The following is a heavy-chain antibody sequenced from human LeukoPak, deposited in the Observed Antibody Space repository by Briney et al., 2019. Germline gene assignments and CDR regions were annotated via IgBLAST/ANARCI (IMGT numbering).Heavy chain of an antibody. CDR1: GFTFSRYW. J-gene: IGHJ4*02. CDR3: ARDGLAAARDY. V-gene: IGHV3-74*01. Sequence: PGGSLRLSCAASGFTFSRYWMHWVRQAPGKGLVWVSRINTDGSGTSYADSVKGRFTISRDNAKNTLYLQMNSLRAEDTAVYYCARDGLAAARDYWGQGTLVTVPS. D-gene: IGHD6-13*01. CDR2: INTDGSGT.